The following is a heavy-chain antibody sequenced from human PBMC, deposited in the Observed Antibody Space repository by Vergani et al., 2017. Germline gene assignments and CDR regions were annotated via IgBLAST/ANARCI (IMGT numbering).Heavy chain of an antibody. CDR2: IYYSGST. CDR3: AGESAEGYNPRGWFDP. J-gene: IGHJ5*02. Sequence: QVQLQESGPGLVKPSETLSLTCTVSGGSISSYYWSWIRQPPGKGLEWIGYIYYSGSTNYNPSLQRRVTISVDTSKNQFSLKLSSVTAADTAVYYCAGESAEGYNPRGWFDPGGEGTLVTVSS. CDR1: GGSISSYY. V-gene: IGHV4-59*01. D-gene: IGHD5-24*01.